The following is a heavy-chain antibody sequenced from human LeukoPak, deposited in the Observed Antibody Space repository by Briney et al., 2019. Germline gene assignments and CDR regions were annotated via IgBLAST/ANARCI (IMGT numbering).Heavy chain of an antibody. CDR1: GGSFSGYY. CDR3: ARLIGTRPPFDY. CDR2: INHSGST. J-gene: IGHJ4*02. V-gene: IGHV4-34*01. Sequence: PSETLSLTCAVYGGSFSGYYWSWIRQPPGKGREWIGEINHSGSTNYNPSVKSRVTISVDTSKNQFSLKLSSVTAADTAVYYCARLIGTRPPFDYWGQGTLVTVSS.